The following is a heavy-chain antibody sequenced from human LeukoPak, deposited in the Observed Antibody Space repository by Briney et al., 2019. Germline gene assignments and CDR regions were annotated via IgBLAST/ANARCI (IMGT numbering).Heavy chain of an antibody. Sequence: SETLSLTCTVSGGSISRGTYYWSWIRQPAGKGLEWIGRIYTSGSTNYNPSLKSRVTISIDTSKNQFSLKLTSVTAADTVVYYCAREPSASRGIRFVDWGQGTLVTVSS. J-gene: IGHJ4*02. V-gene: IGHV4-61*02. CDR1: GGSISRGTYY. CDR2: IYTSGST. D-gene: IGHD1-14*01. CDR3: AREPSASRGIRFVD.